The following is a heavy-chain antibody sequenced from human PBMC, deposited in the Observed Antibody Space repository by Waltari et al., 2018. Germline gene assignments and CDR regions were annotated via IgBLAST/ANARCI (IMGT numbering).Heavy chain of an antibody. CDR2: ISGGTDII. CDR3: ARGLKSNGVSAFDL. V-gene: IGHV3-11*01. CDR1: GFNFSDYY. J-gene: IGHJ5*02. Sequence: QVKLVESGGGLVNPGGSLRLSCAASGFNFSDYYMSWIRQAPGKGPEWGSYISGGTDIIYYADSVERRFTTSRGNADNSRYMHMRSLRAEDTALYYCARGLKSNGVSAFDLWCQGVQVTASS. D-gene: IGHD2-8*01.